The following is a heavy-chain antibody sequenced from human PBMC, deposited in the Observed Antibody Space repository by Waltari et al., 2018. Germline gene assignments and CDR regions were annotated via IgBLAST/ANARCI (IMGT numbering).Heavy chain of an antibody. J-gene: IGHJ4*02. CDR3: AKPGSAKIAARALYYFDY. D-gene: IGHD6-6*01. CDR1: GFTFSSYA. CDR2: IYSGGST. V-gene: IGHV3-23*03. Sequence: EVQLLESGGGLVQPGGSLRLSCAASGFTFSSYAMSWVRQAPGKGLEWVSVIYSGGSTYYADSVKGRVTISRDNSKNTLDLQMNSLRAEDTAVYYCAKPGSAKIAARALYYFDYWGQGTLVTVSS.